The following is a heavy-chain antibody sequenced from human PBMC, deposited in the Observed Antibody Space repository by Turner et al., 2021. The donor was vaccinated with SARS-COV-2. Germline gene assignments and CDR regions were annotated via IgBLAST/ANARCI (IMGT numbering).Heavy chain of an antibody. Sequence: QLQLQVSGPGLGKLSETLSLTCSVSGGFISSSTSYWGWIRQPPGKGLEWIGNIYYSGITDYNPSLKSRVTISVDTSKNQFSLKLSSVTATDTAVYYCARLMDTAMYYNGMDVWGQGTTVTVSS. CDR2: IYYSGIT. CDR1: GGFISSSTSY. J-gene: IGHJ6*02. V-gene: IGHV4-39*01. D-gene: IGHD5-18*01. CDR3: ARLMDTAMYYNGMDV.